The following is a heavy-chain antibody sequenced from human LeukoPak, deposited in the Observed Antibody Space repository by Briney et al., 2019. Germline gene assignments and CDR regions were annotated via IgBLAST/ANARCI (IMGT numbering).Heavy chain of an antibody. D-gene: IGHD6-19*01. Sequence: ASGKVSFKASGYTFAGYYMPWVRQAPGQGLEWMGWINPNSGGTNSAQKFQGRVTRTRGTSNSTAYMELSRLRSDDTAVYYCARVHGYSSAWYPSAYWGQRTLVTVSS. CDR2: INPNSGGT. CDR3: ARVHGYSSAWYPSAY. J-gene: IGHJ4*02. CDR1: GYTFAGYY. V-gene: IGHV1-2*02.